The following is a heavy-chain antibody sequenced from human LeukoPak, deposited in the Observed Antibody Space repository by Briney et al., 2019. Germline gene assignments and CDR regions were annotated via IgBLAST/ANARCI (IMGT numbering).Heavy chain of an antibody. D-gene: IGHD3-16*01. CDR1: QSIVSSRY. CDR3: GRDDAGVKNYGIQY. V-gene: IGHV3-53*01. J-gene: IGHJ4*02. CDR2: IYDDDKT. Sequence: GGSLRLSCSASQSIVSSRYMSWVRQAPGKGLEWVSIIYDDDKTYYADSVKGRFTISRDNIKNTLYLQMSNLRAEDTAVYFCGRDDAGVKNYGIQYWGLGTLVAVSS.